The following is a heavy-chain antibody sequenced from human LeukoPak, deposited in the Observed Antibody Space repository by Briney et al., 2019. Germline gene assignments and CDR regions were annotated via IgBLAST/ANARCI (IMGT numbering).Heavy chain of an antibody. V-gene: IGHV1-2*02. J-gene: IGHJ4*02. CDR1: GYTFSGYY. D-gene: IGHD5-18*01. CDR2: IHPKSGDT. CDR3: SRGSGISYGGIDY. Sequence: ASVKVSCKASGYTFSGYYLHWVRQAPGQGLEWMGWIHPKSGDTKYAPKFLGRVTLTRDTSATIVYMDLTWLTSDDTAVYYCSRGSGISYGGIDYWGQGTLVTVSS.